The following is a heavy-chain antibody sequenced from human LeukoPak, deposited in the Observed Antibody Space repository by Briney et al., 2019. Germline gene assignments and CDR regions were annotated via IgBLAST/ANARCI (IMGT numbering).Heavy chain of an antibody. D-gene: IGHD3-10*01. Sequence: SETLSLTCTVSGGSISSYYWSWIRQPAGKGLEWIGRIYTSGSTNYNPSLKSRVTMSVDTSKDQFSLKLSSVTAADTAVYYCSRANTRGSGSSFEYWGQGTLVTVSS. V-gene: IGHV4-4*07. CDR1: GGSISSYY. CDR2: IYTSGST. CDR3: SRANTRGSGSSFEY. J-gene: IGHJ4*02.